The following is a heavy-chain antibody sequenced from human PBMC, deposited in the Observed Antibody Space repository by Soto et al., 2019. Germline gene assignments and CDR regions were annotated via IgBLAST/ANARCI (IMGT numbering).Heavy chain of an antibody. V-gene: IGHV1-18*01. CDR2: ISAYNGNT. J-gene: IGHJ5*02. CDR3: ARALYCSGGSCPVVYNWFDP. Sequence: GASVKVSCKASGYTFTSYGISWVRQAPGQGLEWMGWISAYNGNTNYAQKLQGRVTMTTDTSTSTAYMELRSLRSDDTAVYYCARALYCSGGSCPVVYNWFDPWGQGTLVTV. D-gene: IGHD2-15*01. CDR1: GYTFTSYG.